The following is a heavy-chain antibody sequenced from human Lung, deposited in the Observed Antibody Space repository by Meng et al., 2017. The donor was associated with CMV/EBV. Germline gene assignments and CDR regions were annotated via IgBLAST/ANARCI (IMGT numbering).Heavy chain of an antibody. V-gene: IGHV1-2*02. J-gene: IGHJ5*02. CDR1: GYSFTDYY. D-gene: IGHD2-21*01. Sequence: ASXXVSXKASGYSFTDYYLHWVRQAPGQGLEWMAWINVYSGSTNSAQKFQGRVALTRDTSIRTAYMELSSLRSDDTAVYYCARVYCGGNCSFDLWGQGMLVTVSS. CDR2: INVYSGST. CDR3: ARVYCGGNCSFDL.